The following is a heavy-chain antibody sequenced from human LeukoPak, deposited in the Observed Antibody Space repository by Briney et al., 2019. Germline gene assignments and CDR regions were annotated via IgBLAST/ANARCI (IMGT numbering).Heavy chain of an antibody. Sequence: LSLTCAVYGGSFSDYYMSWIRQAPGKGLEWVSYISSSGSTIYYADSVKGRFTISRDNAKNSRYLQMNRLRAEDTAVYYCARVYCSSTSCHRMFYYYYMDVWGKGTTVTVSS. CDR1: GGSFSDYY. CDR3: ARVYCSSTSCHRMFYYYYMDV. V-gene: IGHV3-11*04. CDR2: ISSSGSTI. J-gene: IGHJ6*03. D-gene: IGHD2-2*01.